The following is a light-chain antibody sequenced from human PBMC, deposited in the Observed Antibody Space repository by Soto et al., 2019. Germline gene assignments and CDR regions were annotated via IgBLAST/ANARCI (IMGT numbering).Light chain of an antibody. CDR3: QQYQQFPTSHST. CDR1: QSVRTTS. V-gene: IGKV3-20*01. Sequence: EIVLIQSPGTLSLSPGEGATLSSRASQSVRTTSLAWYQQRPGQPPRLLIYGASFRAPGISERFSGSGSGTDFTLTIRRLEPEDFAVYYCQQYQQFPTSHSTFGQGTKVDIK. CDR2: GAS. J-gene: IGKJ1*01.